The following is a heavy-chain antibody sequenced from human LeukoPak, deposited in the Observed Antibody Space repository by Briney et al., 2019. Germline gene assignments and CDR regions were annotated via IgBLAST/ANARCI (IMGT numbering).Heavy chain of an antibody. J-gene: IGHJ4*02. D-gene: IGHD5-18*01. CDR1: GFTFSSYW. CDR3: ARDTAMVGGNFDY. Sequence: GGSLRLSCAASGFTFSSYWMSWVRQAPGRGLEWVANIKQDGSEKYYVDSVKGRFTISRDNAKNSLYLQMNSLRAEDTAVYYCARDTAMVGGNFDYWGQGTLVTVSS. CDR2: IKQDGSEK. V-gene: IGHV3-7*01.